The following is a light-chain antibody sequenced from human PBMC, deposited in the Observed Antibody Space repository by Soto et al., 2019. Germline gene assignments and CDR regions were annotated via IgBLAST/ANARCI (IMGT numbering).Light chain of an antibody. J-gene: IGKJ2*03. CDR2: DAS. Sequence: DIQMTQSPSSLSASVGDRVTITCQASKDIKNYLNWFQHKAEKAPKLLIYDASSLASGVPSRFSGSGSGTDFNLTISSLQPEDFATYFCQQFDHLYSFGQGTKVEIK. CDR3: QQFDHLYS. V-gene: IGKV1-33*01. CDR1: KDIKNY.